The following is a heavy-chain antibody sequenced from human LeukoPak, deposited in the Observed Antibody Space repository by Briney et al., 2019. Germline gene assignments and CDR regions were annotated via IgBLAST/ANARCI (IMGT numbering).Heavy chain of an antibody. CDR3: ARSSGWWSLDY. CDR1: GFTFSTAS. V-gene: IGHV3-23*01. J-gene: IGHJ4*02. Sequence: PGRSLRLPCAASGFTFSTASLHWVRQAPGRGLEWVSAFDTGFGTYYPDSLKGRFTISRDNSRNTLFLQMSSLRAEDTAVYYCARSSGWWSLDYWGQGTLVTVSS. D-gene: IGHD6-19*01. CDR2: FDTGFGT.